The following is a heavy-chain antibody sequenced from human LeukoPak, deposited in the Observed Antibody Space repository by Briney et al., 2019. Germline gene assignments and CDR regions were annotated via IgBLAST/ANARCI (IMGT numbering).Heavy chain of an antibody. V-gene: IGHV4-59*01. J-gene: IGHJ4*02. Sequence: SETLSLTCNVSGGSISSYYWSRIRQPPGKGLEWIGYIYYSGSTNYNPSLKSRVTISVDTSKNQFSLKLSSVTAADTAVYYCARHYDSSGHGYFDYWGQGTLVTVSS. D-gene: IGHD3-22*01. CDR2: IYYSGST. CDR3: ARHYDSSGHGYFDY. CDR1: GGSISSYY.